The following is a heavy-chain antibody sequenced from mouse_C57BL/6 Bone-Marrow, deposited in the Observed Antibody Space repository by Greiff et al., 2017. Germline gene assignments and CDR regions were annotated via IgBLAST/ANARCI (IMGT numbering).Heavy chain of an antibody. V-gene: IGHV1-19*01. J-gene: IGHJ4*01. CDR2: INPYNGGT. CDR1: GYTFTDYY. Sequence: VQLQQSGPVLVKPGASVKMSCKASGYTFTDYYMNWVKQSHGKSLEWIGVINPYNGGTSYNQKFKGKATLTVDKSSSTAYMELNSLTSEDSAVYYCARSHYYGSSYQGAMDYGGQGTSVTVSS. CDR3: ARSHYYGSSYQGAMDY. D-gene: IGHD1-1*01.